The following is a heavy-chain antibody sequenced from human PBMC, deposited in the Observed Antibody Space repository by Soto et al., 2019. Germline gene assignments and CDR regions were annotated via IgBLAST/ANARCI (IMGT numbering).Heavy chain of an antibody. Sequence: SVKVSCKASGGTFSSYTISWVRQAPGQGLEWMGRIIPILGIANYAQKFQGRVTITADKSTSTAYMELSSLRSEDTAVYYCAILGSGYSYGVPIGFDPWGQGTLVTVSS. J-gene: IGHJ5*02. CDR2: IIPILGIA. V-gene: IGHV1-69*02. CDR3: AILGSGYSYGVPIGFDP. D-gene: IGHD5-18*01. CDR1: GGTFSSYT.